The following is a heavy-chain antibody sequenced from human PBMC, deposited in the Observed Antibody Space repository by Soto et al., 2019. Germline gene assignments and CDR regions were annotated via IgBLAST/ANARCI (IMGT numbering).Heavy chain of an antibody. Sequence: PSETLSLTCTVSGAYVSDFSWSWIRQPAGEGLEWIGRITVNGITQYTPSFRSRVTMSMDTSRNQFSLNLQSATAADTALYYCARESGENWTYEAHWGQGTLVTVSS. CDR2: ITVNGIT. V-gene: IGHV4-4*07. CDR3: ARESGENWTYEAH. CDR1: GAYVSDFS. J-gene: IGHJ1*01. D-gene: IGHD1-7*01.